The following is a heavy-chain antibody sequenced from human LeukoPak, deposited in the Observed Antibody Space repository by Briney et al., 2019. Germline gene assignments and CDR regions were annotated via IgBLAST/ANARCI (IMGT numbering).Heavy chain of an antibody. Sequence: SETLSLTCTVSGGSISSGGYYWSWISQHPGKGLEWIGYIYYSGSTYYNPSLKSRVTISVDTSKNQFSLKLSSVTAADTAVYYCASSPGYYYGMDVWGQGTTVTVSS. V-gene: IGHV4-31*03. CDR1: GGSISSGGYY. D-gene: IGHD1-14*01. CDR3: ASSPGYYYGMDV. J-gene: IGHJ6*02. CDR2: IYYSGST.